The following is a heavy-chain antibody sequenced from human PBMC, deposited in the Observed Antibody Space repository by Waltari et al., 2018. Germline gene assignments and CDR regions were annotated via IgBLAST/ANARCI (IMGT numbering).Heavy chain of an antibody. V-gene: IGHV3-7*01. CDR2: IKQDGSEK. J-gene: IGHJ4*02. CDR1: GFTFSSYW. CDR3: ARDYGDYVFDY. Sequence: EVQLVESGGGLVQPGGSLRLSCAASGFTFSSYWMSWVRQAPVKGLEWVANIKQDGSEKYYVDSVKGRFTISRDNAKNSLYLQMNSLRAEDTAVYYCARDYGDYVFDYWGQGTLVTVSS. D-gene: IGHD4-17*01.